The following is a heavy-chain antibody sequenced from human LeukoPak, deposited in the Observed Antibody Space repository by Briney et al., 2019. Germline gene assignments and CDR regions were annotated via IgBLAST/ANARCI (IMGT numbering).Heavy chain of an antibody. J-gene: IGHJ4*02. CDR1: GYTFTSYG. Sequence: PGASVKVSCKASGYTFTSYGISWVRQAPGQGLEWMGWISAYNGNTNYAQKLQGRVTMTTDTSTSTAYMELRSLRSDDTAVYYCAKDKAPGSWHTPSDYWGQGTLVTVSS. V-gene: IGHV1-18*01. CDR2: ISAYNGNT. D-gene: IGHD6-13*01. CDR3: AKDKAPGSWHTPSDY.